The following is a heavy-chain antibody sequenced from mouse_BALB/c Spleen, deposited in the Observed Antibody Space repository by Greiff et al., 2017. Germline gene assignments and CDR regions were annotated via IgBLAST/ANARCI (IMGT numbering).Heavy chain of an antibody. D-gene: IGHD2-10*02. CDR3: ARDKGYEGFAY. V-gene: IGHV2-9*02. CDR2: IWAGGST. CDR1: GFSLTSYG. Sequence: VKLMESGPGLVAPSQSLSITCTVSGFSLTSYGVHWVRQPPGKGLEWLGVIWAGGSTNYNSALMSRLSISKDNSKSQVFLKMNSLQTDDTAMYYCARDKGYEGFAYWGQGTLVTVSA. J-gene: IGHJ3*01.